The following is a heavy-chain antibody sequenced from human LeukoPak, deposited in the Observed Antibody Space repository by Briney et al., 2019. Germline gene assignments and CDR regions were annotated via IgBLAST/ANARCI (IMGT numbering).Heavy chain of an antibody. V-gene: IGHV4-34*01. CDR3: AAGPSFDY. CDR1: GGSFSGYY. CDR2: INHSGST. Sequence: SETLSLTCAVYGGSFSGYYWSWIRQPPGKGLEWIGEINHSGSTNHNPSLKSRVTISVATSKNQFSLKLTSVTAADTAVYYCAAGPSFDYWGQGTLVTVSS. J-gene: IGHJ4*02.